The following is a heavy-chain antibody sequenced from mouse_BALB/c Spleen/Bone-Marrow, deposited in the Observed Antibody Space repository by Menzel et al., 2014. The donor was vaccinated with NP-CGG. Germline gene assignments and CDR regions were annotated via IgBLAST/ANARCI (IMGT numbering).Heavy chain of an antibody. Sequence: EVQRVESGGGLVKPGGPLKLSCAASGFTFSYYAMSWVRQSPEKSLEWVAEISSGGSYTYYPDTVTGRFTISRDNAKNTLYLEMSSLRSEDTAMYYCARDSSGYFDYWGQGTTLTVSS. V-gene: IGHV5-9-4*01. CDR3: ARDSSGYFDY. D-gene: IGHD3-1*01. J-gene: IGHJ2*01. CDR2: ISSGGSYT. CDR1: GFTFSYYA.